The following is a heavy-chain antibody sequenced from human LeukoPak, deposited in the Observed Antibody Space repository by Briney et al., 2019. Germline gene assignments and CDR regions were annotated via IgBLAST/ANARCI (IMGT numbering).Heavy chain of an antibody. CDR2: IYYSGGT. D-gene: IGHD6-13*01. CDR3: ARDRSRIYDFEY. Sequence: PSETLPLTCTVSGGSISSSTYYWGWIRQPPGKGLEWIGSIYYSGGTYYNPSLKSRVTISVDTSKNQFSLKLSSVTAADTAVYYCARDRSRIYDFEYWGQGTLVTVSS. CDR1: GGSISSSTYY. J-gene: IGHJ4*02. V-gene: IGHV4-39*07.